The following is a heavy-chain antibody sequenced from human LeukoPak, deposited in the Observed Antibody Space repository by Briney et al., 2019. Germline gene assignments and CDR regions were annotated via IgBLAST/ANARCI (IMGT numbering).Heavy chain of an antibody. CDR2: INPNSVGT. CDR1: GYTFTGYY. V-gene: IGHV1-2*02. J-gene: IGHJ4*02. CDR3: ASEASYSSSFADY. Sequence: ASVKVSCKASGYTFTGYYMHWVRQAPGQGLEWMGWINPNSVGTNYAQKFQGRVTMTRDTSISTAYMELSRLRSDDTAVYYCASEASYSSSFADYWGQGTLVTVSS. D-gene: IGHD6-6*01.